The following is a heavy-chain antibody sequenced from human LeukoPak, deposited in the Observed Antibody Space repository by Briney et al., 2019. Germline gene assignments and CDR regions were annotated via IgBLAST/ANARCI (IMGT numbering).Heavy chain of an antibody. V-gene: IGHV4-31*03. D-gene: IGHD3-3*01. CDR1: GGSISSGGYY. Sequence: PSQTLSLTCTVSGGSISSGGYYWSWIRQHPGKGLEWIGYSYYSGSTYYNPSLKSRVTISVDTSKNQFSLKLSSVTAADTAVYYCARDNDFWSGYYSFDFWGRGTLVTVSS. CDR2: SYYSGST. J-gene: IGHJ4*02. CDR3: ARDNDFWSGYYSFDF.